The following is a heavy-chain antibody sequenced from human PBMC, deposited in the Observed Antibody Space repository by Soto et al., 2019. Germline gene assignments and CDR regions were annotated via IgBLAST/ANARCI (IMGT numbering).Heavy chain of an antibody. CDR1: GGAISSADFS. CDR2: IYYIGTT. J-gene: IGHJ6*02. CDR3: AREPYLPMARKDV. V-gene: IGHV4-30-4*02. D-gene: IGHD3-10*01. Sequence: SSDILSLTCSVLGGAISSADFSWTWLCQPPGKGVEWLGYIYYIGTTYYNPSLQGRLIISIDTSRNPFSLSLNSVTAADKAVYFCAREPYLPMARKDVWGQGAEVTVSS.